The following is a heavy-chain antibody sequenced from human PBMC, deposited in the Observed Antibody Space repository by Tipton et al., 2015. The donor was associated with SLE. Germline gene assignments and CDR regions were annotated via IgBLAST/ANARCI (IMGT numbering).Heavy chain of an antibody. J-gene: IGHJ4*02. CDR1: GFTFSSYA. V-gene: IGHV3-23*01. CDR3: AKDQGAADDY. D-gene: IGHD6-13*01. Sequence: SLRLSCAASGFTFSSYAMSWVRQAPGKGLEWVSAISGSGGSTYYADSVKGRFTISRDNSKNTPYLQMNSLRVEDTAVYYCAKDQGAADDYWGQGTLVTVSS. CDR2: ISGSGGST.